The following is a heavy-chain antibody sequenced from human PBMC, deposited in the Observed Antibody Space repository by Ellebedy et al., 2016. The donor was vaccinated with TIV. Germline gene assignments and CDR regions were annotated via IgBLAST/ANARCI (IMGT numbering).Heavy chain of an antibody. D-gene: IGHD1-26*01. V-gene: IGHV3-21*01. Sequence: SVKGRFTIHRDNAKNSLYLQMYSLRAEDTAVYYCPRWMSFGYSMDVWGQGNTVTVSS. CDR3: PRWMSFGYSMDV. J-gene: IGHJ6*01.